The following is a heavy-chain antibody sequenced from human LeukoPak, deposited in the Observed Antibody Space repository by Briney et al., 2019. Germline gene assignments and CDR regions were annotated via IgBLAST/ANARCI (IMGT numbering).Heavy chain of an antibody. CDR2: VFTRGTT. D-gene: IGHD6-13*01. Sequence: SETLSLTCTVSGGSISSGSYYWNWIRQPAGKRLEWLGHVFTRGTTNYNASLEGRLTISLDTARNQFSLYLSSVTAADTAMYFCARSSLAAYFDYWGQGTLVTASS. J-gene: IGHJ4*02. CDR3: ARSSLAAYFDY. V-gene: IGHV4-61*09. CDR1: GGSISSGSYY.